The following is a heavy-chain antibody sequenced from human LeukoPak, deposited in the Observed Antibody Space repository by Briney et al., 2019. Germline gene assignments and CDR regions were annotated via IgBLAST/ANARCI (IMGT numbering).Heavy chain of an antibody. Sequence: PGGSLRLSCAASGLTFSSYAMSWVRQAPGKGLEWVSAISGSGGSTYYADSVKGRFTISRDNSKNTLYLQMNSLRAEDTAVYYCAKDLGYGYTTYFDYWGQGTLVTVSS. D-gene: IGHD5-18*01. V-gene: IGHV3-23*01. CDR1: GLTFSSYA. J-gene: IGHJ4*02. CDR2: ISGSGGST. CDR3: AKDLGYGYTTYFDY.